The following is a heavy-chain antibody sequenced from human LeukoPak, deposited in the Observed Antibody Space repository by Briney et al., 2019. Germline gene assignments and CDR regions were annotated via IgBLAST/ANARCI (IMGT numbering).Heavy chain of an antibody. CDR3: ARDLYYYGSGSYYPCDY. D-gene: IGHD3-10*01. Sequence: GGSLRLSCAASGFTFSSYGMHWVRQAPGKGLEWVAVISYDGSNKYYADSVKGRFTISRDNSKNTLYLQMNSLRAEDTAVYYCARDLYYYGSGSYYPCDYWGQGTLVTVSS. CDR1: GFTFSSYG. CDR2: ISYDGSNK. V-gene: IGHV3-30*19. J-gene: IGHJ4*02.